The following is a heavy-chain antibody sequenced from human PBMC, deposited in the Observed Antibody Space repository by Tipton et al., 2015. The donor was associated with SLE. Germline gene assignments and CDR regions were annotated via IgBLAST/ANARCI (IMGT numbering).Heavy chain of an antibody. V-gene: IGHV4-39*07. CDR1: GGSISSSGYY. J-gene: IGHJ3*02. CDR2: IHYSGST. Sequence: TLSLTCTVSGGSISSSGYYWGWIRQPPGKGLEWIGNIHYSGSTYCNPSLKSRVTISVDTSKNQFSLKLTSVTAADTAVYYCAIDYGGNHRAFDIWGQGTMVTVSS. D-gene: IGHD4-23*01. CDR3: AIDYGGNHRAFDI.